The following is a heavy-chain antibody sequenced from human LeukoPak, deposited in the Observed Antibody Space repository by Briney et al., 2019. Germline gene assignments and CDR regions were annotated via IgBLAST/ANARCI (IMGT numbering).Heavy chain of an antibody. Sequence: SETLSLTCAVSGGSISSSPLYWGWIRQPPGKGLEWIGNIYYSGSAFYNPSLKSRVTISVDRSKNQFSLKLSSVTAADTAVYYCARDRGDYSGSYEGFDYWGQGTLVTVSS. V-gene: IGHV4-39*07. CDR1: GGSISSSPLY. D-gene: IGHD1-26*01. J-gene: IGHJ4*02. CDR2: IYYSGSA. CDR3: ARDRGDYSGSYEGFDY.